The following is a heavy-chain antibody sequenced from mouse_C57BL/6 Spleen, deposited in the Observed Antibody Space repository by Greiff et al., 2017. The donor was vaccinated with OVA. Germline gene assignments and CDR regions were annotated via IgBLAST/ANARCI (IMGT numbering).Heavy chain of an antibody. CDR1: GFTFSSYA. D-gene: IGHD2-4*01. CDR3: ARDDDYDEGFAY. J-gene: IGHJ3*01. CDR2: ISDGGSYT. V-gene: IGHV5-4*01. Sequence: DVMLVESGGDLVKPGGSLKLSCAASGFTFSSYAMSWVRQTPEKRLEWVATISDGGSYTYYPDNVKGRFTISRDNAKNNLYLQMSHLKSEDTAMYYCARDDDYDEGFAYWGQGTLVTVSA.